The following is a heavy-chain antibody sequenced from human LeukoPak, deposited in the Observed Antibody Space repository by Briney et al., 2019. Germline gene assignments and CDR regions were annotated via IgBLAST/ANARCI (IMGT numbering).Heavy chain of an antibody. D-gene: IGHD6-6*01. CDR3: ARADDSSSGYFDY. J-gene: IGHJ4*02. CDR1: GFIFSDYY. V-gene: IGHV3-11*04. Sequence: PGGSLRLSCAVSGFIFSDYYMSWIRQAPGKGLEWVSYISNSGNTIRYADSVKGRFTISRDNATNSLYLQMNSLRAEDTAVYYCARADDSSSGYFDYWGQGTLVTVSS. CDR2: ISNSGNTI.